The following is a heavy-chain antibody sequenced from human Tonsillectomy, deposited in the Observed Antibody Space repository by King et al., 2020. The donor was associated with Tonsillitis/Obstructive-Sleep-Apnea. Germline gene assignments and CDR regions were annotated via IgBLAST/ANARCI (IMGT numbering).Heavy chain of an antibody. CDR1: GFTFSSYV. CDR2: ISYDGSNK. Sequence: VQLVESGGGVVQPGRSLRLSCAASGFTFSSYVMHWVRQAPGKGLEWVAVISYDGSNKYYADSVKGRFTISRDNAKNTLYLQMNSLRTEDTAVYYCAGGKGCSGTSCYTFCTYYYDMDVWGEGTTVTVSS. CDR3: AGGKGCSGTSCYTFCTYYYDMDV. D-gene: IGHD2-2*02. J-gene: IGHJ6*03. V-gene: IGHV3-30*04.